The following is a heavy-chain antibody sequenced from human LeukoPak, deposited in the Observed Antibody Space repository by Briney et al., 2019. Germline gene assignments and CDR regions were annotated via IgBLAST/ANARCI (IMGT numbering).Heavy chain of an antibody. Sequence: PGGSLRLSCAASGFTFSSYGMHWVRQAPGKGLEWVAVISYDGSNKYYADSVKGRFTISRDNSKSTLYLQMNSLRAEDTAVYYCAKEVVPAAYYYYGMDVWGKGTTVTVSS. CDR3: AKEVVPAAYYYYGMDV. V-gene: IGHV3-30*18. J-gene: IGHJ6*04. CDR2: ISYDGSNK. CDR1: GFTFSSYG. D-gene: IGHD2-2*01.